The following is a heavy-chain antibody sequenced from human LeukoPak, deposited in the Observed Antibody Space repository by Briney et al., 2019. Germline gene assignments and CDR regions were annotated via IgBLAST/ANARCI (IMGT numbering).Heavy chain of an antibody. CDR1: GYSFTSYW. D-gene: IGHD3-22*01. Sequence: GEPLKISCKGSGYSFTSYWIGRVRQLPGKGLEWMGIIYPGDSDTRYSPSFQGQVTISADKSISTAYLQWSSLKASDTAMYYCARRRYYDSSGYSIFDYWGQGTLVTVSS. J-gene: IGHJ4*02. V-gene: IGHV5-51*01. CDR2: IYPGDSDT. CDR3: ARRRYYDSSGYSIFDY.